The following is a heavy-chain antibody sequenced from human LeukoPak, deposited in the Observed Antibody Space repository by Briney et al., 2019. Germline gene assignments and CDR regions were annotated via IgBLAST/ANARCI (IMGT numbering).Heavy chain of an antibody. CDR3: ARKFEMITFGGVDFDY. V-gene: IGHV1-2*02. J-gene: IGHJ4*02. D-gene: IGHD3-16*01. Sequence: ASVKVSCKASGYTFTSYAMNWVRQAPGQGLEWMGWINPNSGGTNYAQKFQGRVTMTRDTSISTAYMELSRLRSDDTAVYYCARKFEMITFGGVDFDYWGQGTLVTVSS. CDR1: GYTFTSYA. CDR2: INPNSGGT.